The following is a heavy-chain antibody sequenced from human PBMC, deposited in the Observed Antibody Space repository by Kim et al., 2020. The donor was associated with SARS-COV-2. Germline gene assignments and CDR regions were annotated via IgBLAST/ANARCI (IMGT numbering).Heavy chain of an antibody. V-gene: IGHV1-3*01. J-gene: IGHJ6*02. CDR1: GYTFTSYA. D-gene: IGHD7-27*01. CDR2: INAGNGNT. CDR3: AREPYGDKYYYGMDV. Sequence: ASVKVSCKASGYTFTSYAMHWVRQAPGQRLEWMGWINAGNGNTKYSQKFQGRVTITRDTSASTAYMELSSLRSEDTAVYYCAREPYGDKYYYGMDVWGQGTTVTVSS.